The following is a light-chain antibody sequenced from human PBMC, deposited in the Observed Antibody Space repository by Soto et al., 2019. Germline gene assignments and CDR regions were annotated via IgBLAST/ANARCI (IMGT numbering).Light chain of an antibody. CDR3: IQVTYWPIT. CDR1: QSIVYSDGNAY. J-gene: IGKJ5*01. V-gene: IGKV2-30*01. CDR2: KAS. Sequence: DVVMTQSPLSLPVILGQPASISCRSSQSIVYSDGNAYLSWFHQRPGQSPRRLIYKASNRDSGVPDGFSGSGSGSVFTLKISRVEAEDVGVYYCIQVTYWPITFGQGTRLEIK.